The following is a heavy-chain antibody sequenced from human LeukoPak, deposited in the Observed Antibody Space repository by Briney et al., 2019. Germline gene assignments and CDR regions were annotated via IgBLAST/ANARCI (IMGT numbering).Heavy chain of an antibody. V-gene: IGHV4-39*01. J-gene: IGHJ4*02. CDR1: GGSISSSSYY. CDR2: IYYSGST. D-gene: IGHD2-15*01. CDR3: ATGAGYCSGGSCYRPWGY. Sequence: SSQTLSLTCTVSGGSISSSSYYWGWIRQPPGKGLEWIGSIYYSGSTYYNPSLKSRVTISVDTSKNQFSLKLSSVTAADTAVYYCATGAGYCSGGSCYRPWGYWGQGTLVTVSS.